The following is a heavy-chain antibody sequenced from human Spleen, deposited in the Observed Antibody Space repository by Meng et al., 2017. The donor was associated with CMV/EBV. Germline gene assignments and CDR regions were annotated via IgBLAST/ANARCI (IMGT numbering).Heavy chain of an antibody. CDR2: IYPGDSDT. CDR1: GYSFINYW. Sequence: GESLKISCEASGYSFINYWIGWVRQMPGKGLEWMGIIYPGDSDTRYSPSFQGQVTITVDKSISTAYMQWSSLKASDTAMYYCARRMGRYDSEGLDVWGQGTTVTVSS. D-gene: IGHD3-22*01. CDR3: ARRMGRYDSEGLDV. V-gene: IGHV5-51*01. J-gene: IGHJ6*02.